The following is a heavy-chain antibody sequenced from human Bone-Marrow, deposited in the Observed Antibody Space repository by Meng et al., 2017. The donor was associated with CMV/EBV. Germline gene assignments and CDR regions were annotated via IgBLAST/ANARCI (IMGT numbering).Heavy chain of an antibody. CDR1: GGTFSSYT. CDR2: IIPILGIA. V-gene: IGHV1-69*02. Sequence: SVKVSCKASGGTFSSYTISWVRQAPGQGLEWMGRIIPILGIANYAQKFQGRVTITADKSTSTAYMELSSLRSEDTAVYYCARARPVALVPAARARYDNWGQGTLVTVSS. CDR3: ARARPVALVPAARARYDN. J-gene: IGHJ4*02. D-gene: IGHD2-2*01.